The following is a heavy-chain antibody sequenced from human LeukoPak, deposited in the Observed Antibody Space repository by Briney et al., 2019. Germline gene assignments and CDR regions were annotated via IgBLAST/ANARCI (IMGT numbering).Heavy chain of an antibody. V-gene: IGHV4-30-4*07. CDR3: AREGSHYDFWSGYYRGDDAFDI. J-gene: IGHJ3*02. CDR2: IYYSGST. CDR1: GGSISSGGYS. D-gene: IGHD3-3*01. Sequence: SETLSLTCAVSGGSISSGGYSWSWIRQPPGKGLEWIGYIYYSGSTYYNPSLKSRVTISVDTSKNQFSLKLSSVTAADTAVYYCAREGSHYDFWSGYYRGDDAFDIWGQGTMVTVSS.